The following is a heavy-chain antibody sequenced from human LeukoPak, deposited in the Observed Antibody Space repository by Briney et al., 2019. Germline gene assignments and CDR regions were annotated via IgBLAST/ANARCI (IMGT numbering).Heavy chain of an antibody. Sequence: GASVKVSCKASGYTFTGYYMHWVRQAPGQGLEWMGWINPNSGGTNYAQKFQGRVTMTRDTSISTAYMELSRLRSDDTAVYYCARGDFWSGYPGGLDAFDIWGQGTMVTVSS. CDR1: GYTFTGYY. D-gene: IGHD3-3*01. V-gene: IGHV1-2*02. J-gene: IGHJ3*02. CDR3: ARGDFWSGYPGGLDAFDI. CDR2: INPNSGGT.